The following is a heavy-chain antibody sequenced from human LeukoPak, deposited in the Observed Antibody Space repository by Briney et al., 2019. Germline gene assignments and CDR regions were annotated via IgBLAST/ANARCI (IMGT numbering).Heavy chain of an antibody. CDR2: IRSKAYGGTT. CDR1: GFTFGDYA. J-gene: IGHJ4*02. V-gene: IGHV3-49*03. D-gene: IGHD6-19*01. CDR3: TGLKGTGWPIDY. Sequence: SGGSLRLSCTASGFTFGDYAMSWFRQAPGKGLECVGFIRSKAYGGTTEYAASVKGRFTISRDDSKSIAYLQMNALKTDDTAVYYCTGLKGTGWPIDYWGQGTLVTVSS.